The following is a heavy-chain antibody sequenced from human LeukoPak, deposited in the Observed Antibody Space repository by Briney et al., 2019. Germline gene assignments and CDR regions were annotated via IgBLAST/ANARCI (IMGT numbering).Heavy chain of an antibody. D-gene: IGHD6-13*01. CDR1: GGSFSGYY. Sequence: SETLSLTCAVYGGSFSGYYWSWIRQPPGKGLEWIGEINHSGSTNYNPSLKSRVTISVDTSKNQFSLKLSSVTAADTAAYYCARGSIAAAGNYGYWGQGTLVTVSS. CDR3: ARGSIAAAGNYGY. V-gene: IGHV4-34*01. J-gene: IGHJ4*02. CDR2: INHSGST.